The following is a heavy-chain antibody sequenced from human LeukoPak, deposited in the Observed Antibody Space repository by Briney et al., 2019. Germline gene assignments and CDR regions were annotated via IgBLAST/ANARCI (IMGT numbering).Heavy chain of an antibody. D-gene: IGHD2-2*01. CDR1: GFTFSNAW. J-gene: IGHJ4*02. V-gene: IGHV3-30*03. Sequence: PGGSLRLSCAASGFTFSNAWMSWVRQAPGKGLDWVALISSDRNTKYYADSVKGRFTISRDNSKNTLYLQMNSLKTEDTAVYYCTASDHLYCSSTGCHIDYWGQGTLVTVSS. CDR2: ISSDRNTK. CDR3: TASDHLYCSSTGCHIDY.